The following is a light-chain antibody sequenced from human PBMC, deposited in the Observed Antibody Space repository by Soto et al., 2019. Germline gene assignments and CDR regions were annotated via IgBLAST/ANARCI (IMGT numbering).Light chain of an antibody. CDR2: AAS. CDR1: QSISSY. J-gene: IGKJ5*01. CDR3: QQSYSTPIT. V-gene: IGKV1-39*01. Sequence: DIQMTQSPCSLSESVGDRVTITFRASQSISSYLNWYQQKPGKAPKLLIYAASSLQSGVPSRFSGSGSGTDFTLTISSLQPEDFATYYCQQSYSTPITFGQGTRLEIK.